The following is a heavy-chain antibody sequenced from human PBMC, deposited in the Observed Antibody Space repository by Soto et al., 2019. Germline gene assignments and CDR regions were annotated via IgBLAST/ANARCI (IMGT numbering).Heavy chain of an antibody. CDR1: GFTFSSYG. Sequence: GGSLRLSCAASGFTFSSYGLPWVRQAPCKGLEWLALRSHGGTNKYYADSVKGRFTISRDNSKSTLYLQMNSLGDEDTAMYYCANDPQPFSSSSPGDYSGRGTLVTVSS. D-gene: IGHD1-1*01. CDR3: ANDPQPFSSSSPGDY. J-gene: IGHJ4*02. V-gene: IGHV3-30*18. CDR2: RSHGGTNK.